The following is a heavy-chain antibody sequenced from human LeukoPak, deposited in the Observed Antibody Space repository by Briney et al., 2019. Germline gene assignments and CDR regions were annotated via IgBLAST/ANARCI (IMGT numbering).Heavy chain of an antibody. Sequence: PSETLSLTCAVSGGSIISGGYSWSWIRQPPGKGLGGIGYIYHSGSTYYNPSLKSRVTISVDRSKNQFSLKLSSVTAAGTAVYYCARLHRGYSYGYDQHFDYWGQGTLVTVSS. V-gene: IGHV4-30-2*01. J-gene: IGHJ4*02. CDR3: ARLHRGYSYGYDQHFDY. CDR1: GGSIISGGYS. CDR2: IYHSGST. D-gene: IGHD5-18*01.